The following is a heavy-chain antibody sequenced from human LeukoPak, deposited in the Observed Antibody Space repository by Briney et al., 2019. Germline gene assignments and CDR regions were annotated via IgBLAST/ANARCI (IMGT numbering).Heavy chain of an antibody. J-gene: IGHJ4*02. CDR2: ISYDGSNK. V-gene: IGHV3-30*18. Sequence: GSLRLSCAASGFTFSSYGMHWVRQAPGKGLEWVAVISYDGSNKYYADSVKGRFTISRDNSKNTLYLQMNSLRAEDTAVYYCAKDLGHYDFWSGYYGDWGQGTLVTVSS. CDR3: AKDLGHYDFWSGYYGD. D-gene: IGHD3-3*01. CDR1: GFTFSSYG.